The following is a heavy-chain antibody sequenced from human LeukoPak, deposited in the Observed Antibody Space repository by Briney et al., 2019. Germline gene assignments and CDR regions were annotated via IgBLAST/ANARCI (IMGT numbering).Heavy chain of an antibody. J-gene: IGHJ4*02. CDR2: IYHSGST. Sequence: PSEPLSLTCAVSGGSISSGGYSWSWIRQPPGKGLEWIGYIYHSGSTYYHPSLRSRVTISVDRSKNHFSLKLSSVTAADTAVYYCARGGPYSSSWYFNYWGQGTLVTVSS. CDR1: GGSISSGGYS. D-gene: IGHD6-13*01. V-gene: IGHV4-30-2*01. CDR3: ARGGPYSSSWYFNY.